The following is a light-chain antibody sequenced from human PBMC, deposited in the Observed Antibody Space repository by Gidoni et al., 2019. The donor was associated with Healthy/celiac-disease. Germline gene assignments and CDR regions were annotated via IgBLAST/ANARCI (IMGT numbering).Light chain of an antibody. Sequence: QMTQSPSSLSASVGDRVTITCRASQSISSYLNWYQQKPGKAPKLLIYAASSLQSGVPSRFSGSGSGTDFTLTISSLQPEDFATYYCQQSYSTPRTFGGGTKVEIK. CDR2: AAS. CDR1: QSISSY. V-gene: IGKV1-39*01. CDR3: QQSYSTPRT. J-gene: IGKJ4*02.